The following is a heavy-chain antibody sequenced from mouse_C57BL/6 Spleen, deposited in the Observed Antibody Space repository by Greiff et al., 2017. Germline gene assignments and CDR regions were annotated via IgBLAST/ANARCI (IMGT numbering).Heavy chain of an antibody. Sequence: EVMLVESGGGLVKPGGSLKLSCAASGFTFSDYGMHWVRQAPEKGLEWVAYISSGSSTIYYADTVKGRFPISRDNAKNTLFLQMTSLRSEDTAMYYCARVYYYGSSYVGMDYWGQGTSVTVSS. CDR2: ISSGSSTI. CDR3: ARVYYYGSSYVGMDY. J-gene: IGHJ4*01. D-gene: IGHD1-1*01. V-gene: IGHV5-17*01. CDR1: GFTFSDYG.